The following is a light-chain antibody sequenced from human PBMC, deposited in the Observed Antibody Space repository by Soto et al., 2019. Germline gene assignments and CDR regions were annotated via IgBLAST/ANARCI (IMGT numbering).Light chain of an antibody. CDR1: QGISNY. J-gene: IGKJ1*01. CDR3: QRYNSAPWT. CDR2: AAS. V-gene: IGKV1-27*01. Sequence: DIQMTQSPSSLSASVGDRVTITCRASQGISNYLAWYQQKPGTVPKLLIYAASTLQSGVPSRFSGSGSGTDFMLTISSPQPGDVAIYYCQRYNSAPWTFGQGTKVEIK.